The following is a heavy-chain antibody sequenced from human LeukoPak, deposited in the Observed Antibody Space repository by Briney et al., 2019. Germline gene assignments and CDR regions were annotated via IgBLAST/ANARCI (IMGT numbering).Heavy chain of an antibody. CDR1: GFTFSSYA. Sequence: GGSLRLSCAASGFTFSSYAMHWVRQAPGKGLEWVAVISYDGSNKYYADSVKGRFTISRDNSKNTLYLQMNSLRAEDTAVYYCARDHGTVTTNYYMDVWGKGTTVTVSS. CDR2: ISYDGSNK. V-gene: IGHV3-30-3*01. J-gene: IGHJ6*03. D-gene: IGHD4-17*01. CDR3: ARDHGTVTTNYYMDV.